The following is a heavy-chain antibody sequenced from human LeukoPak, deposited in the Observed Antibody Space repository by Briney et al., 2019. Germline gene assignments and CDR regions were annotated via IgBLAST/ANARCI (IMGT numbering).Heavy chain of an antibody. J-gene: IGHJ4*02. CDR3: AREISPCSSTSCYSYIDY. D-gene: IGHD2-2*02. V-gene: IGHV1-46*01. CDR1: GGTFSSYA. CDR2: INPSGGST. Sequence: ASVKVSCKASGGTFSSYAISWVRQAPGQGLEWMGIINPSGGSTSYAQKFQGRVTMTRDTSTSTVYMELSSLRSEDTAVYYCAREISPCSSTSCYSYIDYWGQGTLVTVSS.